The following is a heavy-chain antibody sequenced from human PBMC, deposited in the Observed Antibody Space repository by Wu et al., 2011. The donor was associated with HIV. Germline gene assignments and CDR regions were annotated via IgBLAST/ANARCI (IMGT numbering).Heavy chain of an antibody. CDR2: IIPIFGTT. J-gene: IGHJ6*02. Sequence: QVQLVQSGAEVKKPGSSVKVSCKASGGTFSSYAISWVRQAPGQGLEWMGGIIPIFGTTNYAQKFRGRVTITTDESTSTAYMELSSLRSEDTAVYYCARFQYLALGDVHSGWHPQNYNYFGMDVWGQGTTVTVSS. D-gene: IGHD6-19*01. CDR1: GGTFSSYA. V-gene: IGHV1-69*01. CDR3: ARFQYLALGDVHSGWHPQNYNYFGMDV.